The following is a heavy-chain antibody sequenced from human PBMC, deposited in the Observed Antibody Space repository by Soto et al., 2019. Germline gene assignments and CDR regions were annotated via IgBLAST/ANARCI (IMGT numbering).Heavy chain of an antibody. D-gene: IGHD2-2*01. CDR1: GFTFTNVW. J-gene: IGHJ4*02. CDR3: TKIGPVAEELDY. V-gene: IGHV3-15*01. Sequence: EVQLVESGGGLVKPGESLRLSCAVSGFTFTNVWMSWVRQAPGKGLEWVGRIKSKTAGETIDYAAVVKGRFTISRDDSKNTLYLQMNSLKTEDTAVYYCTKIGPVAEELDYWGRGNLVTVSS. CDR2: IKSKTAGETI.